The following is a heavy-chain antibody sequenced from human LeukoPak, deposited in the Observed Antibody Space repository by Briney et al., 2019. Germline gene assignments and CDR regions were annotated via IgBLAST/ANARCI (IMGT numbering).Heavy chain of an antibody. CDR3: ARRSEYCSGGSCYSPAFEDY. V-gene: IGHV1-8*01. CDR1: GYTFTNYD. D-gene: IGHD2-15*01. Sequence: ASVKVSCKASGYTFTNYDINWVRQATGQGLEWMGWMNPNSGNTGYAQKFQGRVTMTRNTSISTAYMELSSLRSEDTAVYYCARRSEYCSGGSCYSPAFEDYWGQGTLVTVSS. J-gene: IGHJ4*02. CDR2: MNPNSGNT.